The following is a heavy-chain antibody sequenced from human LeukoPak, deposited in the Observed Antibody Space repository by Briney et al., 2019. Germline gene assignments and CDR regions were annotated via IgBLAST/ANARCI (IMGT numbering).Heavy chain of an antibody. V-gene: IGHV3-66*01. D-gene: IGHD6-19*01. CDR2: IYSGGST. CDR3: ATLPPGYSSGWYGRDDY. Sequence: GGSLRLSCAASGFTFSSYAMSWVRQAPGKGLEWVSVIYSGGSTYYADSVKGRFTISRDNSKNTLYLQMNSLRAEDTAVYYCATLPPGYSSGWYGRDDYWGQGTLVTVSS. J-gene: IGHJ4*02. CDR1: GFTFSSYA.